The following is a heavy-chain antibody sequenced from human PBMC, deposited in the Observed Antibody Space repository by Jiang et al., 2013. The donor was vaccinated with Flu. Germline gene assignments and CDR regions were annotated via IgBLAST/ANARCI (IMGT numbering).Heavy chain of an antibody. CDR2: IIPIFGTA. V-gene: IGHV1-69*01. CDR1: GGTFSSYA. CDR3: ARDDRPYNWFDP. Sequence: SGAEVKKPGSSVKVSCKASGGTFSSYAISWVRQAPGQGLEWMGGIIPIFGTANYAQKFQGRVTITADESTSTAYMELSGLRSEDTAVYYCARDDRPYNWFDPWGQGTLVTVSS. J-gene: IGHJ5*02.